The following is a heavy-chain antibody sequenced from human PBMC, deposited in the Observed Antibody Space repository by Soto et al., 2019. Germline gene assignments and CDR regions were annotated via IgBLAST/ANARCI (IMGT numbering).Heavy chain of an antibody. J-gene: IGHJ6*02. CDR1: GYTFTGYY. D-gene: IGHD6-13*01. Sequence: GSSVKVSCKASGYTFTGYYMHWVRQAPGQGLEWMGWINPNSGGTNYAQKFQGWVTMTRDTSISTAYMELSRLRSDDTAVYYCARAGVAAAGLHYYYYYVMDVWGQGTTVTVSS. CDR3: ARAGVAAAGLHYYYYYVMDV. CDR2: INPNSGGT. V-gene: IGHV1-2*04.